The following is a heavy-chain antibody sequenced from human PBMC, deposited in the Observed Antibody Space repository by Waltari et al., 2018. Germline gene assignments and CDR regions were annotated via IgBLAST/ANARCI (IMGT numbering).Heavy chain of an antibody. CDR1: GFTFSDYY. CDR3: ARAEYYDILTGRAYYYGMDV. CDR2: ISSSVITI. V-gene: IGHV3-11*01. Sequence: QVQLVESGGGLVKPGGSLRLSCAASGFTFSDYYMSWIRQAPGKGLGWVSYISSSVITIYYADSVKGRFTISRDNAKNSLYLQMNSLRAEDTAVYYCARAEYYDILTGRAYYYGMDVWGQGTTVTVSS. D-gene: IGHD3-9*01. J-gene: IGHJ6*02.